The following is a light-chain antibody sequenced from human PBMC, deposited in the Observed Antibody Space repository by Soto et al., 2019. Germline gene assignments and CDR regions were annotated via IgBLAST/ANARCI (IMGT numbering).Light chain of an antibody. CDR3: QKYLSALWT. J-gene: IGKJ1*01. V-gene: IGKV1-27*01. CDR1: QGISNY. CDR2: AAS. Sequence: DIQMTRSPSSLSASVGDRVTITCRASQGISNYLAWYQQKPGKVPKLLIYAASTLQSGVSSRFSGSGSGTDFTLTISSLQPEDVATYYCQKYLSALWTFGQGTKVEIK.